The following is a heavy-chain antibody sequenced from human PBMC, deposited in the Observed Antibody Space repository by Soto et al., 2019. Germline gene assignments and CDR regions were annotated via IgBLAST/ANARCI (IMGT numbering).Heavy chain of an antibody. CDR1: GFTFSTYG. D-gene: IGHD3-22*01. Sequence: QVQLVESGGGVVQPGRSLRLSCAASGFTFSTYGMHWVRQAPGKGLEWVALISSDGSNEYYADSVKGRFTISRDNSQNTLYLQMNTLRAEDTAVYHCARDTYYYEASGYYYATWGQGTLVTVSS. CDR2: ISSDGSNE. V-gene: IGHV3-30*03. CDR3: ARDTYYYEASGYYYAT. J-gene: IGHJ4*02.